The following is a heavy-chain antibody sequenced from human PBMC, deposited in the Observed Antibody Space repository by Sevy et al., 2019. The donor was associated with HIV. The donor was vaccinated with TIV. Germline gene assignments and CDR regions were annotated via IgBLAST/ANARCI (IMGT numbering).Heavy chain of an antibody. CDR2: ISGSGGST. CDR3: AKEIIDCSSTSCYGDYYGMDV. J-gene: IGHJ6*02. Sequence: GGSLRLSCAASGFTFSSYAMSWVRQAPGKGLEWVSAISGSGGSTYYADSVKGRFTISRDNSKNTLYLQMNSLRAEGTAVYYCAKEIIDCSSTSCYGDYYGMDVWGQGTTVTVSS. V-gene: IGHV3-23*01. CDR1: GFTFSSYA. D-gene: IGHD2-2*01.